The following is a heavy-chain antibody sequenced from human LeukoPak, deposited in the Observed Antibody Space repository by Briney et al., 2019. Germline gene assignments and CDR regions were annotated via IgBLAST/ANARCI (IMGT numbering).Heavy chain of an antibody. CDR3: ARADFSSSTCYLRRSWFDP. J-gene: IGHJ5*02. CDR1: GFTLSNYD. Sequence: GGSVRLFCEASGFTLSNYDMNWVRQAPGQGLEWVSSISTSSRYIYYKDSVRGRFTISRDDAKNSLYLEMNSLRAEDTAVYYCARADFSSSTCYLRRSWFDPWGQGTLVTVSS. V-gene: IGHV3-21*01. D-gene: IGHD2-2*01. CDR2: ISTSSRYI.